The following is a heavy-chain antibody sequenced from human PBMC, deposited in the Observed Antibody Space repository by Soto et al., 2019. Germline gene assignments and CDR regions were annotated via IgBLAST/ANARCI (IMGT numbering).Heavy chain of an antibody. D-gene: IGHD4-17*01. J-gene: IGHJ4*02. Sequence: GGSLRLSCAASGFTFSSYGMHWVRQAPGKGLEWVAVISYDGSNKYYADSVKGRFTISRDNSKNTLYLQMNSLRAEDTAVYYCAKDSANGDYPNDFDYWGQGTLVTVSS. CDR3: AKDSANGDYPNDFDY. V-gene: IGHV3-30*18. CDR1: GFTFSSYG. CDR2: ISYDGSNK.